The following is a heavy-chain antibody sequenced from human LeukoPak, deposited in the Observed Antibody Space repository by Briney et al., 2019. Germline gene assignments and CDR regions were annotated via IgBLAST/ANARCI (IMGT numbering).Heavy chain of an antibody. J-gene: IGHJ6*03. Sequence: GGSLRLSCAASGFTFSSYEMNWVRQAPGKGLEWVSAISGSGGSTFYADSVKGRFTISRDNSKNTLYLQMNSLRAEDTALYYCAKAADYDMTYYYYYMDVWGKGTTVTISS. CDR1: GFTFSSYE. V-gene: IGHV3-23*01. D-gene: IGHD3-9*01. CDR2: ISGSGGST. CDR3: AKAADYDMTYYYYYMDV.